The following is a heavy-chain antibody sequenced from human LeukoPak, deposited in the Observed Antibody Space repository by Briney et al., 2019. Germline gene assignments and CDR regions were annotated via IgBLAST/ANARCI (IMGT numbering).Heavy chain of an antibody. J-gene: IGHJ4*02. CDR3: ARDFLDYYGSGSYYVSTDY. CDR2: ITPSGFTV. Sequence: GGSLRLSCAASGFTFSSHSMNWVRQAPGKGLEWLSYITPSGFTVYSDSVQGRFTISRDSAKNSVYLQMNSLTAEDTAMYYCARDFLDYYGSGSYYVSTDYWGQGTLVTVSS. CDR1: GFTFSSHS. D-gene: IGHD3-10*01. V-gene: IGHV3-48*04.